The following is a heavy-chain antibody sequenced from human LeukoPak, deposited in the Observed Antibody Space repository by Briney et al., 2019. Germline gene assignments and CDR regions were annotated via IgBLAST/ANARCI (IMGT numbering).Heavy chain of an antibody. J-gene: IGHJ4*01. D-gene: IGHD3-10*01. CDR3: ARDSTYYYDSGSSGPHYFDN. CDR1: GFTFSNYW. CDR2: INTYGSTT. V-gene: IGHV3-74*01. Sequence: PGGSLRLSCAASGFTFSNYWMHWVRQAPGKGLVWVSRINTYGSTTAYADSVKGRFTISRDNSKNTLYLQLNSLRAEDTAVYYCARDSTYYYDSGSSGPHYFDNWGQEPWSPSPQ.